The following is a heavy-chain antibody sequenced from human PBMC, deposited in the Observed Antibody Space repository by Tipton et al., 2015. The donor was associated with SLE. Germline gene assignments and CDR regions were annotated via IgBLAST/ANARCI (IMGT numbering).Heavy chain of an antibody. J-gene: IGHJ3*02. V-gene: IGHV4-39*07. CDR1: GGSISSSSYY. CDR2: FYNSGST. D-gene: IGHD6-13*01. Sequence: TLSLTCTVSGGSISSSSYYWGWIRQPPGKGLEWIGTFYNSGSTYYNPSLKSRVTISVDTSKNQFSLKLSSATAADTAVYYCARGGRAPLRSSWSNAFDIWGQGTMVTVSS. CDR3: ARGGRAPLRSSWSNAFDI.